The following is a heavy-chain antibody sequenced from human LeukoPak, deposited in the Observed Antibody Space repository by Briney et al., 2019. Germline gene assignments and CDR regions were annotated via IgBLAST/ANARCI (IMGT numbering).Heavy chain of an antibody. CDR2: IKQDGSEK. D-gene: IGHD3-10*01. J-gene: IGHJ4*02. V-gene: IGHV3-7*03. Sequence: GGSLRLSCEASGFTFSSYWMSWVRQAPGKGLEWVANIKQDGSEKYYVDSVKGRFTISRDNAKNSLYLQMNSLRAEDTAVYYCAKDLMVRGDYWGQGTLVTVSS. CDR1: GFTFSSYW. CDR3: AKDLMVRGDY.